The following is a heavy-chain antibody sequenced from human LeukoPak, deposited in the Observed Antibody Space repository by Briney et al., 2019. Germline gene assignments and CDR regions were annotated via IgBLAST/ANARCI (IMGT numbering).Heavy chain of an antibody. J-gene: IGHJ4*02. CDR3: ARDPGDTMIVVVITRFDY. Sequence: ASVTVSCKASGYTFTSYGISWVRQAPGQGLEWMGWISAYNGNTNYAQKLQGRVTMTTDTSTSTAYMELRSLRSDDTAVYYCARDPGDTMIVVVITRFDYWGQGTLVTVSS. CDR1: GYTFTSYG. CDR2: ISAYNGNT. V-gene: IGHV1-18*01. D-gene: IGHD3-22*01.